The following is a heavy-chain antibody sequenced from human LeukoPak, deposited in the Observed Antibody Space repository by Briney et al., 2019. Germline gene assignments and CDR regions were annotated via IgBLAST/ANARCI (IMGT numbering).Heavy chain of an antibody. Sequence: GGSLRLSCAASGFTFSSYGMHWVRQAPGKGLEWVAVIWYDGSNKYYADSVKGRFTISRDNSKNTLYLQMNSLRAEDTAVYYCARDSNRRYSGYDFWYYFDYWGQGTLVTVSS. CDR2: IWYDGSNK. D-gene: IGHD5-12*01. J-gene: IGHJ4*02. V-gene: IGHV3-33*01. CDR3: ARDSNRRYSGYDFWYYFDY. CDR1: GFTFSSYG.